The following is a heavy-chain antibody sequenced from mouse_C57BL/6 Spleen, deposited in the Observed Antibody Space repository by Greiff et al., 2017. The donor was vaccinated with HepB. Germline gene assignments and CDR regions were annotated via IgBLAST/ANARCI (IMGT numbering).Heavy chain of an antibody. Sequence: EVKLQQSGPVLVKPGASVKMSCKASGYTFTDYYMNWVKQSHGKSLEWIGVINPYNGGTSYNQKFKGKATLTVDKCSSTAYMELNSLTSEDSAVYYCAKDYYWYFDVWGTGTTVTVSS. CDR1: GYTFTDYY. CDR2: INPYNGGT. J-gene: IGHJ1*03. D-gene: IGHD2-4*01. CDR3: AKDYYWYFDV. V-gene: IGHV1-19*01.